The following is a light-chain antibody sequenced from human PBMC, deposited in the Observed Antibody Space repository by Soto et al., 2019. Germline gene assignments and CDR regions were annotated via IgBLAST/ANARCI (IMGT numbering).Light chain of an antibody. J-gene: IGKJ2*01. CDR2: TAS. V-gene: IGKV1-39*01. CDR1: QTFNSY. Sequence: DIQMTQSPSSLSASVGDRVTITCRASQTFNSYLNWYQQRPGKAPKLLIYTASSLQSGVPSRFSGSGSGTDFTLTISSLQPEDSATYYCQQSYSTPNTFGQGTKLEIK. CDR3: QQSYSTPNT.